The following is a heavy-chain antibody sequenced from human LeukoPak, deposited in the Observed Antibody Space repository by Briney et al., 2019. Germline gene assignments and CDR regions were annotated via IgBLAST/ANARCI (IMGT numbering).Heavy chain of an antibody. Sequence: GGSLRLSCAASGFTFKTYSMVWVRQAPGKGLEWVSYISSGGGVIHYADSVKGRFTTSRENAQNSLYLQMNSLRDEDTAVYYCARVGVGTWASSWDHWGQGTLVTVSS. CDR3: ARVGVGTWASSWDH. CDR2: ISSGGGVI. V-gene: IGHV3-48*02. D-gene: IGHD2-15*01. CDR1: GFTFKTYS. J-gene: IGHJ4*02.